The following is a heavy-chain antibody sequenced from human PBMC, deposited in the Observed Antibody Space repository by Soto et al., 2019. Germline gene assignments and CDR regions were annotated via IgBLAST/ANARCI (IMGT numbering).Heavy chain of an antibody. CDR1: GFTFSSYG. V-gene: IGHV3-30*03. D-gene: IGHD1-26*01. Sequence: GGSLRLSCAASGFTFSSYGMHWVRQAPGKGLEWVALISYNGDNIYYADSVKGRFTISRDNSKNTLFLQMNSLRAEDTAVYYCARARGPYSGSYLHGMDVWGQGTTVTVSS. CDR2: ISYNGDNI. J-gene: IGHJ6*02. CDR3: ARARGPYSGSYLHGMDV.